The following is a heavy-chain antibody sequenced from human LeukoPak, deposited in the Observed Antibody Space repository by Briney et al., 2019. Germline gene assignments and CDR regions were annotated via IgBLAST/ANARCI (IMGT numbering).Heavy chain of an antibody. J-gene: IGHJ4*02. D-gene: IGHD1-1*01. CDR3: ARVWGGTGTTPGLFDY. CDR1: GFTFSSYA. V-gene: IGHV3-30-3*01. CDR2: ISYDGSNK. Sequence: GGSLRLSCAASGFTFSSYAMHWVRQAPGKGLEWVAVISYDGSNKYFADSVKGRFTISRDNSKNTLYLQMNSLRAEDTAVYYCARVWGGTGTTPGLFDYWGQGTLVTVSS.